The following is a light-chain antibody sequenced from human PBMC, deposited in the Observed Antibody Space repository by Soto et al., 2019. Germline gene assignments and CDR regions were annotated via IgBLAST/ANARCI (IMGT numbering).Light chain of an antibody. CDR2: EVS. Sequence: QSVLTQPASVSGSPGQSITISCTGTSSDVGGYNYVSWYQQHPGKAPKHMIYEVSNRPSGVSNRFSGYKSGNTASLTISGLQAEDEADYYCSSYTSSSPGVFGTGTKLTVL. CDR1: SSDVGGYNY. CDR3: SSYTSSSPGV. J-gene: IGLJ1*01. V-gene: IGLV2-14*01.